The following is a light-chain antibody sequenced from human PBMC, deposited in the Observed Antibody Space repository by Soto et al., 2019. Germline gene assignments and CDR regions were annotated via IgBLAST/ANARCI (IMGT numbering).Light chain of an antibody. J-gene: IGKJ5*01. CDR2: GVS. V-gene: IGKV3-20*01. CDR1: QSVSSSY. CDR3: QQYGSSPPIT. Sequence: EIVLTQSPATLSLSPGERATLSFGAIQSVSSSYLAWYQQKPGQAPRLLIYGVSSRATGIPDRFSGSGSGTDFTLTISRLEPEDFAVYYCQQYGSSPPITFGQGTRLEIK.